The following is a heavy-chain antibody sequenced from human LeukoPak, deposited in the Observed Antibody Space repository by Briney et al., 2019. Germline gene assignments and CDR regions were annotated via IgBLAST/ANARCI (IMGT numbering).Heavy chain of an antibody. CDR2: ISWDGGST. CDR3: AKEPYSGSYGFDY. D-gene: IGHD1-26*01. J-gene: IGHJ4*02. CDR1: GFTFDDYT. V-gene: IGHV3-43*01. Sequence: PGGSLRLSCAASGFTFDDYTMHWVRQAPGKGLEWVSLISWDGGSTYYADSVKGRFTISRDNSKNSLYLQMNSLRTEDTALYYCAKEPYSGSYGFDYWGQGTLVTVSS.